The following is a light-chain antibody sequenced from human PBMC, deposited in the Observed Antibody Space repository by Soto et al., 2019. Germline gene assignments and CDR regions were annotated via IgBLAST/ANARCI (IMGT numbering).Light chain of an antibody. CDR3: QQLYTLPFT. Sequence: DIQMTQSPSTLSASVGDRVTMTCRASQSISKWLAWYQQKPGTAPKLLIYDASNLESGVPSRFSGSGSGTEFTLTISGLLPEDFAAYHCQQLYTLPFTFGQGTRLEIK. CDR1: QSISKW. CDR2: DAS. J-gene: IGKJ5*01. V-gene: IGKV1-5*01.